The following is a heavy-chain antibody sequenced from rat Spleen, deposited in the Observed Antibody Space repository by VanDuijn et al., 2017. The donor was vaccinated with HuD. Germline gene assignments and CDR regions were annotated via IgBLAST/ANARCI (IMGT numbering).Heavy chain of an antibody. CDR3: ARGDPGMG. J-gene: IGHJ3*01. CDR2: INPGGFNT. Sequence: EVQLVESGGGLVQPGRSLKLSCAASGFTFSDYYMAWVRQAPTKGLEWVATINPGGFNTYYRDSVKGRFTVSRDNSKSTLYLQVDSLRSEDTAMYYCARGDPGMGWGQGTLVTVSS. D-gene: IGHD1-4*01. V-gene: IGHV5-25*01. CDR1: GFTFSDYY.